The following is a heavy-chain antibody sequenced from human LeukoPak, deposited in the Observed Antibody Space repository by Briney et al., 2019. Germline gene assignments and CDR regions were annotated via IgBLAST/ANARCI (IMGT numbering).Heavy chain of an antibody. V-gene: IGHV3-30-3*01. Sequence: PGGSLRLSCAASGFTFSSCAMHWVRQAPGKGLEWVAVISYDGSNKYYADSVKGRFTISRDNSKNTLYLQMNSLRAEDTAVYYCARDRTPGIAAAGTYYYYGMDVWGQGTTVTVSS. D-gene: IGHD6-13*01. J-gene: IGHJ6*02. CDR2: ISYDGSNK. CDR3: ARDRTPGIAAAGTYYYYGMDV. CDR1: GFTFSSCA.